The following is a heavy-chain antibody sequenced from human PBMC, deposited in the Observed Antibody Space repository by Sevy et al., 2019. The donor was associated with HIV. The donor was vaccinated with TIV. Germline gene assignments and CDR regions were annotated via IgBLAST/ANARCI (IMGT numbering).Heavy chain of an antibody. CDR2: IVPFFGTT. CDR1: GGTFDTYS. D-gene: IGHD3-16*01. J-gene: IGHJ3*02. CDR3: ARDRDITFGGGDAFDI. Sequence: ASVKVSCKASGGTFDTYSISWLRQAPGQGLEWMGVIVPFFGTTKYAQMFQVRVTITADPSTNTAYMELSSLRSEDSAVFYCARDRDITFGGGDAFDIWGQGTMVTVSS. V-gene: IGHV1-69*13.